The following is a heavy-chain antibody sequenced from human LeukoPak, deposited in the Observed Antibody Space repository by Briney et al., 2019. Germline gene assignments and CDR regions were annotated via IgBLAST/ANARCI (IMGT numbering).Heavy chain of an antibody. CDR1: GFTFSSYW. J-gene: IGHJ4*02. CDR2: IKQDGSEK. CDR3: ARGCTSSSCYDY. V-gene: IGHV3-7*01. D-gene: IGHD2-2*01. Sequence: GGSLRLSCAASGFTFSSYWMSWVRQAPGKGLEWVANIKQDGSEKYVDSVKGRFTISRDNAKNSLYLQMNSLRAEDTAVYYCARGCTSSSCYDYWGQGTLVTVSS.